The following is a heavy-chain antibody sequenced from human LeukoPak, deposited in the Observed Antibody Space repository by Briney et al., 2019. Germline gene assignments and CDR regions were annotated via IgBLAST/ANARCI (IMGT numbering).Heavy chain of an antibody. J-gene: IGHJ4*02. D-gene: IGHD2-21*02. V-gene: IGHV4-59*01. Sequence: SETLSLTRTLSGGSISSYYWSWIRQPPGKGLEWIGYIYYSGSTNYNPSLKSRVTISVDTSKNQFSLKLSSVTAADTAVYYCARVAPNKYCGGDCYSFDYWGQGTLVTVSS. CDR1: GGSISSYY. CDR2: IYYSGST. CDR3: ARVAPNKYCGGDCYSFDY.